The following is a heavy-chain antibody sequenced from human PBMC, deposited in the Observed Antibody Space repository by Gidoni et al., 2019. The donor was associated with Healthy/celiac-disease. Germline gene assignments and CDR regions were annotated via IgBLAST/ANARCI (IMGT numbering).Heavy chain of an antibody. CDR3: ARGRISRYSGSYNGRWFDP. J-gene: IGHJ5*02. V-gene: IGHV1-8*01. D-gene: IGHD1-26*01. CDR2: MNPNSGNT. Sequence: QVQLVQSGAEVKKPGASVKVSCKASGYTFTSYDINWVRQATGQGLEWMGWMNPNSGNTGYAQKFQGRVTMTRNTSISTAYMELSSLRSEDTAVYYCARGRISRYSGSYNGRWFDPWGQGTLVTVSS. CDR1: GYTFTSYD.